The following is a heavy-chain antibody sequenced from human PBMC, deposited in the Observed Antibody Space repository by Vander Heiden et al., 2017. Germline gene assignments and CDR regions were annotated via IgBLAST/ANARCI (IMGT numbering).Heavy chain of an antibody. J-gene: IGHJ6*02. D-gene: IGHD6-19*01. Sequence: QLQLQESAPALVTPSEALSLTCCVPGRSISSSSFYWGWIRQPPGKGLEWIGSIDYSGSTYYNPSLKSRVTISVDTSKKQFSLKLSSVTAADTAVYCCAREKTMADYYYYGMDVWGQGTTVTVSS. CDR2: IDYSGST. CDR1: GRSISSSSFY. CDR3: AREKTMADYYYYGMDV. V-gene: IGHV4-39*01.